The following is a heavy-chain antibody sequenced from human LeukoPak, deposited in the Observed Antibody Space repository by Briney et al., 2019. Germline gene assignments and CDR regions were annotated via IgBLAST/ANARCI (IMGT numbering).Heavy chain of an antibody. Sequence: GGSLRLSCAASGFTFSSYWMSWVRQAPGKGLEWVANIKQDGSEKYYVDSVKGRFTISRDNAENSLYLQMNSLRAEDTAVYYCARDEYYYDSSGSRLDYWGQGTLVTVSS. V-gene: IGHV3-7*01. CDR3: ARDEYYYDSSGSRLDY. CDR2: IKQDGSEK. D-gene: IGHD3-22*01. J-gene: IGHJ4*02. CDR1: GFTFSSYW.